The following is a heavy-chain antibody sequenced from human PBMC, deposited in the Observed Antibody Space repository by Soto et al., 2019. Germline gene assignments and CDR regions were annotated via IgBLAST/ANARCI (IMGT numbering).Heavy chain of an antibody. Sequence: EVQLLESGGGLVQPGGSLRLSCAASGFTFSSDTMSWVRQAPGKGLEWVSAISKTGDSTHYADSVKGRFTISRDTSTNTLYLQMNSLRAEDTAVYYCAKSDGSGWFYYFQHWGQGTLVTVSS. CDR1: GFTFSSDT. CDR2: ISKTGDST. D-gene: IGHD6-19*01. V-gene: IGHV3-23*01. J-gene: IGHJ1*01. CDR3: AKSDGSGWFYYFQH.